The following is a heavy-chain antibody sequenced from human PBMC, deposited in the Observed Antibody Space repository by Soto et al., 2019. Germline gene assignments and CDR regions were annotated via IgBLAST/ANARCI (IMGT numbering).Heavy chain of an antibody. Sequence: SETLSLTCTVSGGSISSSSYYWGWIRQPPGKGLEWIGSIYYSGSTYYNPSLKSRVTISVDTSKNQFSLKLSSVTAADTAVYYCARLNIGDYVPDYYYMDVWGKGTTVTVSS. CDR3: ARLNIGDYVPDYYYMDV. J-gene: IGHJ6*03. CDR2: IYYSGST. CDR1: GGSISSSSYY. D-gene: IGHD4-17*01. V-gene: IGHV4-39*01.